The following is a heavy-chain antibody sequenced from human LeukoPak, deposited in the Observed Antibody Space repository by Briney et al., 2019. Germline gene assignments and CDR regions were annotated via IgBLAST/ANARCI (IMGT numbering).Heavy chain of an antibody. V-gene: IGHV3-30*18. Sequence: GGSLRLSCAASGFTFSSYGMHWVRQAPGKGLEWVAVISYDGSNKYYADSVKGRFTISRDNSKNTLYLQMNSLGAEDTAVYYCAKGNYGSGTAIDYWGQGTPVTVSS. D-gene: IGHD3-10*01. CDR2: ISYDGSNK. CDR3: AKGNYGSGTAIDY. CDR1: GFTFSSYG. J-gene: IGHJ4*02.